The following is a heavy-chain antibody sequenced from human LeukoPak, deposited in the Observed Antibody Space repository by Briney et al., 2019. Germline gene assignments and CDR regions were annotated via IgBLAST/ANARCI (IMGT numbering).Heavy chain of an antibody. CDR2: ISPTESTT. CDR1: GFSFSGHW. D-gene: IGHD6-6*01. V-gene: IGHV3-74*01. J-gene: IGHJ4*02. Sequence: GGSLRLSCTASGFSFSGHWMHWARQLPGKGLVWVSRISPTESTTSYADSVKGRFTVSRDNAKNTLYLQVNNLRAEDTAVYYCARGPNSNWSGLDFWGQGTLLTVSS. CDR3: ARGPNSNWSGLDF.